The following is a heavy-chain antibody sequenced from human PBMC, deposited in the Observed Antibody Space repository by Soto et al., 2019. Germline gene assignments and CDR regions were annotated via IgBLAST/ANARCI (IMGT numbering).Heavy chain of an antibody. CDR1: GYTFTSYG. D-gene: IGHD6-13*01. V-gene: IGHV1-18*01. CDR3: ARSIAAAVDFDY. J-gene: IGHJ4*01. CDR2: ISAYNGNT. Sequence: QVQRVQSGAEVKKPGASVKVSCKASGYTFTSYGISWARQAPGQGLEWMGWISAYNGNTNYAQKLQGRVTITTDTSTSTAYMELRSLRSDDTAVYCCARSIAAAVDFDYWGHGTLVTVSS.